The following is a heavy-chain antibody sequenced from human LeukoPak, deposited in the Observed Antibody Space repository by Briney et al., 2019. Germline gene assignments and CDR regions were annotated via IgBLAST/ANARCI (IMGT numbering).Heavy chain of an antibody. Sequence: GGSLRLSCAASGFTFDDYAMHWVRQAPGKGLEWVSGISWNSGSIGYADSVKGRFTISRDNAKNSLYLQMNSLRAEDTALYYCAKDIKWELLGDYFDYWGQGTLVTVSS. J-gene: IGHJ4*02. V-gene: IGHV3-9*01. D-gene: IGHD1-26*01. CDR3: AKDIKWELLGDYFDY. CDR1: GFTFDDYA. CDR2: ISWNSGSI.